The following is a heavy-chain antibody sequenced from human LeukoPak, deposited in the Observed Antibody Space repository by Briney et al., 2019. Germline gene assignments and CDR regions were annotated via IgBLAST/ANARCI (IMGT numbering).Heavy chain of an antibody. CDR1: GGSISSYY. CDR2: IYTSGST. D-gene: IGHD3-10*01. V-gene: IGHV4-4*07. J-gene: IGHJ6*02. Sequence: PSETQSLTCTVSGGSISSYYWSWIRQPAGKGLEWIGRIYTSGSTNYNPSLKSRVTMSVDTSKNQFSLKLSSVTAADTAVYYCARALPTSGDYGMDVWGQGTTVTVSS. CDR3: ARALPTSGDYGMDV.